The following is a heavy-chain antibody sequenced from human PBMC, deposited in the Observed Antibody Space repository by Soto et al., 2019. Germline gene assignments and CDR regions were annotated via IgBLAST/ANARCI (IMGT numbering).Heavy chain of an antibody. D-gene: IGHD6-13*01. V-gene: IGHV1-69*02. CDR2: IIPILGIA. Sequence: QVQLVQSGAEVKKPGSSVKVSCKASGGTFSSYTISWVRQAPGQGLEWMGRIIPILGIANYAQKFQGRVTITADKSTSTAYMELSSLRSEDTAVYYCAIVVQQLGPGYFDYWGQGTLVTVSS. J-gene: IGHJ4*02. CDR1: GGTFSSYT. CDR3: AIVVQQLGPGYFDY.